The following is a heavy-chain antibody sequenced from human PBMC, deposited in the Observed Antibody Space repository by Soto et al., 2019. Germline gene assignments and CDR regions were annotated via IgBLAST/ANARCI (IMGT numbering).Heavy chain of an antibody. Sequence: GGSLRLSCEASGFTFYAYAMIWVRQAPGKGLEWVTAIDSDGTDTYYADFVKGRFTVSRDNSKNTLYLQMRSLTAEDTALYYCAKGRLAVGSDWFDSWGPGTLVTVSS. V-gene: IGHV3-23*05. D-gene: IGHD1-26*01. J-gene: IGHJ5*01. CDR3: AKGRLAVGSDWFDS. CDR2: IDSDGTDT. CDR1: GFTFYAYA.